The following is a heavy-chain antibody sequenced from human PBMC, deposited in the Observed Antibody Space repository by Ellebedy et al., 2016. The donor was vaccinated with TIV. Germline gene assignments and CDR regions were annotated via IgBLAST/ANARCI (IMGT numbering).Heavy chain of an antibody. Sequence: GESLKISCTASGFIVSSHFMSWVRQAPGKGLEWVGRIKSETDGETTHYAGPVNGRFSISRDDSKNTLFLQMNSLKTEDTAVYYCTTDLKWAALWYFDLWGRGTLVTVSS. CDR1: GFIVSSHF. D-gene: IGHD2-8*01. CDR2: IKSETDGETT. CDR3: TTDLKWAALWYFDL. J-gene: IGHJ2*01. V-gene: IGHV3-15*01.